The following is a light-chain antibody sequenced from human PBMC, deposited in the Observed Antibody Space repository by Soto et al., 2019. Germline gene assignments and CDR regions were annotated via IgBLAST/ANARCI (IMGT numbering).Light chain of an antibody. CDR3: QQYNDWPTA. CDR1: QSVGTS. Sequence: EIVLTQSPATVSVSLGERATLSCRASQSVGTSVAWYQQKPGQAPRLLIYGASTRATGVPSRFSGSGSGTDFTLTIASLQSEDFGCYYCQQYNDWPTAFGQGSKVEI. V-gene: IGKV3-15*01. J-gene: IGKJ1*01. CDR2: GAS.